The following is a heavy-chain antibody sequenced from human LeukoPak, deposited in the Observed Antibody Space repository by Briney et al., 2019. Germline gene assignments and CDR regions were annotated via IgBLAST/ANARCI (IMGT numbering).Heavy chain of an antibody. V-gene: IGHV3-15*01. CDR3: TTDGVGVEGATYDN. Sequence: PGGSLRLSCAAYGFTFINAWMAWVRQAPGKGLEWVGRIKAKAHGGTIEYAAPVKGRFTISRDDSKNTLYLQMNSLKTEDTAVYYCTTDGVGVEGATYDNWGQGTLVSVSS. J-gene: IGHJ4*02. CDR1: GFTFINAW. CDR2: IKAKAHGGTI. D-gene: IGHD1-26*01.